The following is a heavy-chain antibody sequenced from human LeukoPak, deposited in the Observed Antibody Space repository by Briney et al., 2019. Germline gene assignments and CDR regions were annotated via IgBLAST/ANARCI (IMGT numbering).Heavy chain of an antibody. J-gene: IGHJ5*02. CDR1: GASISSYY. D-gene: IGHD6-13*01. Sequence: PSETLSLTCTVSGASISSYYWSWIRQPPGKGLEWIGYIYYSGSTNYNPSLKSRVTISVDTSKNQFSLKLSSVTAADTAVYYCARGTDITATGPARGWFDPWGQGTLVTVSS. CDR2: IYYSGST. V-gene: IGHV4-59*01. CDR3: ARGTDITATGPARGWFDP.